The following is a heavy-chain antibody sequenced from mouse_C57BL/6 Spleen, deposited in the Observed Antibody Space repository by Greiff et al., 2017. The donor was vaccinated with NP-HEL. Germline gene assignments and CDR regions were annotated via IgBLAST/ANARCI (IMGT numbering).Heavy chain of an antibody. D-gene: IGHD1-1*01. CDR1: GYTFTSYW. J-gene: IGHJ2*01. CDR2: IHPNSGST. V-gene: IGHV1-64*01. Sequence: VQLQQSGAELVKPGASVKLSCKASGYTFTSYWMHWVKQRPGQGLEWIGMIHPNSGSTNYNEKFKSKATLTVDKSSSTAYMQLSSLTSEDSAVYYCARDYYGSSDGYFDYWGQGTTLTVSS. CDR3: ARDYYGSSDGYFDY.